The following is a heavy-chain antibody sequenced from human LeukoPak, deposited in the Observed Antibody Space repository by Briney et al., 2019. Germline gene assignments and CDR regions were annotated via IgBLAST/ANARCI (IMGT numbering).Heavy chain of an antibody. V-gene: IGHV3-23*05. CDR3: ARSVPDYTRFDF. Sequence: PGGSLRLSCVASGFTFSDYAMNWVRQAPGKGLEWVSTFKTKYNQVYYAESVRGRFTISTDNSKNTAYLQMNSLRVEDTALYYCARSVPDYTRFDFWGQGALVTVSS. J-gene: IGHJ4*02. CDR1: GFTFSDYA. D-gene: IGHD4-11*01. CDR2: FKTKYNQV.